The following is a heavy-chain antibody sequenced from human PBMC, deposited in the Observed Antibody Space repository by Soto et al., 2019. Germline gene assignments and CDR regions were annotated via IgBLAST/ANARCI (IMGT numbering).Heavy chain of an antibody. D-gene: IGHD4-17*01. V-gene: IGHV3-23*01. Sequence: PGGSLRLSCVGSGFTFSRDGMSWVRQAPGKGLEWVSLITDNGGSTYYADSVKGRFTISRDNTKNTLFLQMNSLRAEDTAVYYCAKERATTTAFDYWGQGALVTVSS. CDR3: AKERATTTAFDY. CDR1: GFTFSRDG. CDR2: ITDNGGST. J-gene: IGHJ4*02.